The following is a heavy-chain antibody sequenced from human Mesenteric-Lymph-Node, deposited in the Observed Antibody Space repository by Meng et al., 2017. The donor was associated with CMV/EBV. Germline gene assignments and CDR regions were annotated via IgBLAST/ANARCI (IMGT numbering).Heavy chain of an antibody. V-gene: IGHV3-30-3*01. J-gene: IGHJ4*02. CDR2: ISYDGSNK. CDR1: GFTFNSYT. CDR3: ARDGLKSGSNDY. D-gene: IGHD3-3*01. Sequence: GESLKISCAASGFTFNSYTIHWVRQAPGKGLEWVAIISYDGSNKYYADSVKGRFTISIDNSKNTLYLQMNSLRAEDTAVYYCARDGLKSGSNDYWGQGTLVTVSS.